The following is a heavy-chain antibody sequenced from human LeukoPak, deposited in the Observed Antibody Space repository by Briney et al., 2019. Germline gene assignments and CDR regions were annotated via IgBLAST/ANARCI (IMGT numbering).Heavy chain of an antibody. D-gene: IGHD1-26*01. V-gene: IGHV5-51*01. J-gene: IGHJ6*02. CDR1: GYSFTSYW. Sequence: GESLKISCKGSGYSFTSYWIGWVRQMPGKGLEWMGIIYPGDSDTRYSSSFQGRVTISADKSISTAYLQWSSLKASDTAMYYCARLGRGDYYYYYGMDVWGQGTTVTVSS. CDR3: ARLGRGDYYYYYGMDV. CDR2: IYPGDSDT.